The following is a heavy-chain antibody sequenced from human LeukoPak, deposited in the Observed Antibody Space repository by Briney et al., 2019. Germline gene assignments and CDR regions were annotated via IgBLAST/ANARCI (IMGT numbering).Heavy chain of an antibody. CDR3: AGEQQLDDAFDI. J-gene: IGHJ3*02. CDR2: INHSGST. V-gene: IGHV4-34*01. D-gene: IGHD6-13*01. Sequence: SETPSLTCAVYGGSFSGYYWSWIRQPPGKGLEWIGEINHSGSTNYNPSLKSRVTISVDTSKNQFSLKLSSVTAADTAVYYCAGEQQLDDAFDIWGQGTMVTVSS. CDR1: GGSFSGYY.